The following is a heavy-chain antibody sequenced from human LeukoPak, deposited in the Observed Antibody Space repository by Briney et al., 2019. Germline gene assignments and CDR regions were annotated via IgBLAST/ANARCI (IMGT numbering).Heavy chain of an antibody. D-gene: IGHD1-26*01. Sequence: PSETLSLTCTVSGGSISSGSYYWSWIRQPAGKGLEWIGRIYTSGSTNYNPSLKSRVTISVDTSKNQFSLKLSSVTAADTAVYCCAAVYSGSYYTREYWGQGTLVTVSS. V-gene: IGHV4-61*02. CDR2: IYTSGST. CDR1: GGSISSGSYY. CDR3: AAVYSGSYYTREY. J-gene: IGHJ4*02.